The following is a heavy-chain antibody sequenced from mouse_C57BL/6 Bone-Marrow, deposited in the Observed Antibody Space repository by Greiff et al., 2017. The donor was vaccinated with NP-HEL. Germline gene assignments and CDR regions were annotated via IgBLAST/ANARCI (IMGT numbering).Heavy chain of an antibody. CDR2: ISYDGSN. CDR1: GYSITSGYY. J-gene: IGHJ2*01. V-gene: IGHV3-6*01. D-gene: IGHD1-1*01. CDR3: ARGGGYGSSLYFDY. Sequence: ESGPGLVKPSQSLSLTCSVTGYSITSGYYWNWIRQFPGNKLEWMGYISYDGSNNYNPSLKNRISITRDTSKNQFFLKLNSVTTEDTATYYCARGGGYGSSLYFDYWGQGTTLTVSS.